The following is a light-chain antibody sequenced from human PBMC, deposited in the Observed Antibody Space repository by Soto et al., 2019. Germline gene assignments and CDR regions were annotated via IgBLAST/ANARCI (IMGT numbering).Light chain of an antibody. Sequence: QSVLTQSPSASASLGASVKLTCTLSSGHSSYAIAWHQQQPEKGPRYLMRINSDGSHTKGDGIPARFSGSSSGAERYLTISGLQSEDEADYYCQTWGTGIWVFGGGTKLTVL. V-gene: IGLV4-69*01. J-gene: IGLJ3*02. CDR1: SGHSSYA. CDR3: QTWGTGIWV. CDR2: INSDGSH.